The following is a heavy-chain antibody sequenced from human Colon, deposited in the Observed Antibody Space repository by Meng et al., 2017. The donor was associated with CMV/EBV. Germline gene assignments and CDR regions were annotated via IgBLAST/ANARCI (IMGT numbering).Heavy chain of an antibody. CDR2: ITHTSDT. CDR1: GFTFSSYS. Sequence: GGSLRLSCVTSGFTFSSYSLNWVRQAPGKGLEWVSSITHTSDTYYADSLKGRFTVSRDNAQNSGYLQMNSLTAEDTAVYFCARGWPPDNWGQGTLVTVSS. J-gene: IGHJ1*01. V-gene: IGHV3-21*06. CDR3: ARGWPPDN. D-gene: IGHD6-13*01.